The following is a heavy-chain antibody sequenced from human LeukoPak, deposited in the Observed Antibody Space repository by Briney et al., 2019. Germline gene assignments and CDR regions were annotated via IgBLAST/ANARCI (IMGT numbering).Heavy chain of an antibody. D-gene: IGHD6-19*01. CDR3: AKVRAPSGWFNSDY. Sequence: GGSLRLSCVGSGFTFRSHAMSWVRQAPEKGLEFVSGIYENGGTTYYADSVKGRFSISRDNSKNALYLQMNSLRVEDTAAYHCAKVRAPSGWFNSDYWGQGTLVTVSS. CDR2: IYENGGTT. V-gene: IGHV3-23*01. CDR1: GFTFRSHA. J-gene: IGHJ4*02.